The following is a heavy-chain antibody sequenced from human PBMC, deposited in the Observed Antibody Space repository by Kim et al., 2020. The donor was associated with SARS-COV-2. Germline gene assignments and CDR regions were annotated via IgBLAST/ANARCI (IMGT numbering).Heavy chain of an antibody. CDR3: ARAIGVFWLTQSFTSLSS. V-gene: IGHV3-30*09. J-gene: IGHJ5*02. Sequence: VLTDEGSKKDSRDYVKGRFAISRDNSQNTLYLQMTGLRVEDTAVYYCARAIGVFWLTQSFTSLSSWGQGSLVTVSS. D-gene: IGHD3-16*01. CDR2: LTDEGSKK.